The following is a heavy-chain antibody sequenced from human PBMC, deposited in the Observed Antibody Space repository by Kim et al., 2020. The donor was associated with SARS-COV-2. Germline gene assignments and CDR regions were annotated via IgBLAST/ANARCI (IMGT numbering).Heavy chain of an antibody. CDR1: GFTFSSYA. V-gene: IGHV3-33*06. CDR3: AKAPYSSGWYY. CDR2: IWYDGSNK. D-gene: IGHD6-19*01. J-gene: IGHJ4*02. Sequence: GGSLRLSYAASGFTFSSYAMHWVRQAPGKGLEWVAVIWYDGSNKYYADSVKGRFTISRDNSKNTLYLQMNSLRAEDTAVYYCAKAPYSSGWYYWGQGTLVTVSS.